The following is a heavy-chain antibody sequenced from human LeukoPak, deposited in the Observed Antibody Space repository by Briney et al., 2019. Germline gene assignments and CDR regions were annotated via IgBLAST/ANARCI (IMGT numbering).Heavy chain of an antibody. CDR1: GFTFSSYG. D-gene: IGHD3-10*02. V-gene: IGHV3-33*01. J-gene: IGHJ4*02. CDR2: IWYDGSNK. CDR3: ARDGVRETTVY. Sequence: GGSLRLSCAASGFTFSSYGMHWVRQAPGKGLEWVAVIWYDGSNKYYADSVKGRFTISRDNSKNTLYLQMNSLRAEDTAVYYCARDGVRETTVYWGQGTLVTVSS.